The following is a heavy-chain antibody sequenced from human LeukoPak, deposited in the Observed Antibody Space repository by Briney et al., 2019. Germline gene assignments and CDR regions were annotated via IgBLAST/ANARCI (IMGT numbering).Heavy chain of an antibody. CDR2: IWYDGSNK. CDR1: GFTFSSYG. Sequence: GGSLRLSCAASGFTFSSYGMHWVRQTPGKGLEWVAVIWYDGSNKYYADSVKGRFTISRDNSKNTLYLQMNSLRAEDTAVYYCARDRASGWSRSYYLDYWGQGTLVTVSS. D-gene: IGHD6-19*01. V-gene: IGHV3-33*01. J-gene: IGHJ4*02. CDR3: ARDRASGWSRSYYLDY.